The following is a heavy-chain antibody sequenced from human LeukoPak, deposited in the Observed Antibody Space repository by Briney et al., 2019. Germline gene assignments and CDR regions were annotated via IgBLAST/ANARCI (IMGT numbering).Heavy chain of an antibody. CDR3: AIAVVPELSPYYLDY. Sequence: RPGRSLRLSCAASGFTFGDYAMHWVRQAPGKGLEWVSGIRWNSGSIGYADSVKGRFTISRDNAKNSLYLQMNSLGAEDMALYYCAIAVVPELSPYYLDYWGRASMVTVSS. J-gene: IGHJ4*02. D-gene: IGHD2-2*01. V-gene: IGHV3-9*03. CDR2: IRWNSGSI. CDR1: GFTFGDYA.